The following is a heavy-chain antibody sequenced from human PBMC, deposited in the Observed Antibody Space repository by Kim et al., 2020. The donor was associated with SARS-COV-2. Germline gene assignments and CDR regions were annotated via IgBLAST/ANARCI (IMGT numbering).Heavy chain of an antibody. Sequence: GESLKISCKGSGYSFIIYSIAWVRQMPGKGLEWMGIIQPGDSETTYNPSFQGQVTISADKSISTAYLQWSSLKASDTAMYYCARHSGIRAYDFWSGSLDPSYYYTMDVWGQGTTVTVSS. CDR3: ARHSGIRAYDFWSGSLDPSYYYTMDV. CDR2: IQPGDSET. J-gene: IGHJ6*02. CDR1: GYSFIIYS. V-gene: IGHV5-51*01. D-gene: IGHD3-3*01.